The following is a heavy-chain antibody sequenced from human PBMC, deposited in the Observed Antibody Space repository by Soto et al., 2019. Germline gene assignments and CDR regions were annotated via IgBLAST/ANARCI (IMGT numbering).Heavy chain of an antibody. CDR1: GYTFTTYG. D-gene: IGHD4-17*01. Sequence: ASVKVSCKASGYTFTTYGISWVRQAPGQGLEWMGWISAYNGNTNYAQKFQGRVTMTTDTSTSTAYMEVRSLRFDDTAVYYCAKDPGYGDKYYFDYWGQGTLVTVSS. J-gene: IGHJ4*02. CDR3: AKDPGYGDKYYFDY. CDR2: ISAYNGNT. V-gene: IGHV1-18*01.